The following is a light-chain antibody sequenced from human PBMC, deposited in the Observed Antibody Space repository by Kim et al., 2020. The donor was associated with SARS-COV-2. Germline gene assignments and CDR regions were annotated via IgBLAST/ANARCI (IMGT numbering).Light chain of an antibody. V-gene: IGLV2-23*02. Sequence: SIATPCSGSSRDVGSYNLVTWYQQHPGKAPKLMIYEVSKRPSGVSNRFSGSKSGNTASLTISRLQAEDEADYYCCSYAGSSTSVVFGGGTQLTVL. CDR1: SRDVGSYNL. CDR2: EVS. CDR3: CSYAGSSTSVV. J-gene: IGLJ2*01.